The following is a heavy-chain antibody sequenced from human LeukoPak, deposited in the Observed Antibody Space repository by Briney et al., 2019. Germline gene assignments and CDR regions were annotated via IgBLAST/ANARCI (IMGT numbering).Heavy chain of an antibody. Sequence: GGSLRLSCAASGFTFSSYGMSWVRQAPGKGLEWLAFIWYDEITKDYADSVKGRFTISRDNSKNTLYVQMNSLRADDTAVYYCAKDSSDNYFDYWGQGTLVTVSS. CDR1: GFTFSSYG. D-gene: IGHD3-22*01. V-gene: IGHV3-30*02. J-gene: IGHJ4*02. CDR2: IWYDEITK. CDR3: AKDSSDNYFDY.